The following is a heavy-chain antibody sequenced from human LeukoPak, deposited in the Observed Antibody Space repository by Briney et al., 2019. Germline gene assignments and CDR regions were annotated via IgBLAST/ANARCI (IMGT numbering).Heavy chain of an antibody. V-gene: IGHV4-34*01. CDR3: ARVGSSGWHHPFDY. CDR2: IYHSGST. Sequence: SETLSLTCAVYGGSFSGYYWSWIRQPPGKGLEWIGEIYHSGSTNYNPSLKSRVTISVDKSKNQFSLKLSSVTAADTAVYYCARVGSSGWHHPFDYWGQGTLVTVSS. J-gene: IGHJ4*02. CDR1: GGSFSGYY. D-gene: IGHD6-19*01.